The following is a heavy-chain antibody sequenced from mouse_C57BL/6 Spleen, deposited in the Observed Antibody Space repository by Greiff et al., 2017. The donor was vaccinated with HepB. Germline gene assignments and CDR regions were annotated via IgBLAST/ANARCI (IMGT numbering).Heavy chain of an antibody. D-gene: IGHD2-4*01. CDR3: ARRGYDYDWCAY. CDR2: IYPGDGDT. CDR1: GYAFSSSW. V-gene: IGHV1-82*01. J-gene: IGHJ3*01. Sequence: QVQLQQSGPELVKPGASVKISCKASGYAFSSSWMNWVKQRPGKGLEWIGRIYPGDGDTNYNGKFKGKATLTADKSSSTAYMQLSSLTSEDSAVYFCARRGYDYDWCAYWGQGTLVTVSA.